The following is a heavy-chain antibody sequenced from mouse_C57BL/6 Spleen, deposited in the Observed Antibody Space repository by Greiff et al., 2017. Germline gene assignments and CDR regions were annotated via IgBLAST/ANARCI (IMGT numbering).Heavy chain of an antibody. CDR1: GYTFTSYW. CDR2: IDPSDSYT. J-gene: IGHJ2*01. CDR3: ARRVLDY. Sequence: QVQLQQSGAELVRPGTSVKLSCKASGYTFTSYWMHWVKQRPGQGLEWIGVIDPSDSYTNYNQKFKGKATLTVDTSSSTAYMQLSSLTSEDSAVYYCARRVLDYWGQGTTLTVSS. V-gene: IGHV1-59*01.